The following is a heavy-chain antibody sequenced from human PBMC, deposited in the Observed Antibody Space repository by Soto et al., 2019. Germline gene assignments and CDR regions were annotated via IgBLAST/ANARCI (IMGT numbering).Heavy chain of an antibody. Sequence: GGSLRLSCAASGFTFSSYAMSWVRQAPGKGLEWVSAISGSGGSTYYADSVKGRFTISRDNSKNTLYLQMNSLRAEDTAVYYCAKTTGSVRWYYYYYYMDVWGKGTTVTVSS. D-gene: IGHD6-19*01. J-gene: IGHJ6*03. CDR2: ISGSGGST. V-gene: IGHV3-23*01. CDR1: GFTFSSYA. CDR3: AKTTGSVRWYYYYYYMDV.